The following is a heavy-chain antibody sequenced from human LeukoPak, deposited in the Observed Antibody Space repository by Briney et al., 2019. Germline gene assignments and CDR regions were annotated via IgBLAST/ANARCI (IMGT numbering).Heavy chain of an antibody. J-gene: IGHJ4*02. CDR3: AGHYSNPHIGPIYYFDY. V-gene: IGHV3-7*01. Sequence: PGGSLRLSCAASGFTFSSYWMSWVRQAPGKGLEWVANIKQDGSEKYYVDSVKGRFTISRDNAKNSLYLQMNSLRAEDTAVYYCAGHYSNPHIGPIYYFDYWGQGTLVTVSS. D-gene: IGHD4-11*01. CDR1: GFTFSSYW. CDR2: IKQDGSEK.